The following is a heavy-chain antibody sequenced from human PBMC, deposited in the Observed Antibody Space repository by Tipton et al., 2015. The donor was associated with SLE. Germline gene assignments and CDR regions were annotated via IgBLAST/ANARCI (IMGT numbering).Heavy chain of an antibody. D-gene: IGHD3-16*01. V-gene: IGHV4-39*07. CDR2: IYYSGTT. J-gene: IGHJ3*02. CDR1: GASISSTSYY. CDR3: AREKGDAYPNLVAFDI. Sequence: TLSLTCTVSGASISSTSYYWGWIRQAPGKGLEWIGSIYYSGTTYYNPSLKSRVTVSVDTSKNQFSLKLSSVTAADTAVYYCAREKGDAYPNLVAFDIWGHGTMVTVSS.